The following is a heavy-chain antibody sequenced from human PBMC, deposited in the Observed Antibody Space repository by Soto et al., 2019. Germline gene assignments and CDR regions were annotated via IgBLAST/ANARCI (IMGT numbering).Heavy chain of an antibody. J-gene: IGHJ6*02. CDR1: GGSISSNNW. V-gene: IGHV4-4*02. CDR3: ASGRRDYYDSSGYSYGMDV. CDR2: IYHSGST. D-gene: IGHD3-22*01. Sequence: SETLSLTCAVSGGSISSNNWWSWVRQPPGKGLEWIGEIYHSGSTNYNPSLKSRVTISVDKSKNQFSLKLSSVTAADTAVYYCASGRRDYYDSSGYSYGMDVWGQGTTVTASS.